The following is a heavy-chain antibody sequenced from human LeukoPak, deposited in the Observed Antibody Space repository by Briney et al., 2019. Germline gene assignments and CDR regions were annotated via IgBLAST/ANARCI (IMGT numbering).Heavy chain of an antibody. CDR2: IYYSGST. J-gene: IGHJ4*02. Sequence: SETLSLTCTVSGGSISSHYWSWIRPPPGKGLEWIGYIYYSGSTNYNPSLKSRVTISVDTSKNQFSLKLSSVTAADTAVYYCARQLRVGRTLDYWGQGTLVTVSS. D-gene: IGHD2-15*01. CDR3: ARQLRVGRTLDY. V-gene: IGHV4-59*11. CDR1: GGSISSHY.